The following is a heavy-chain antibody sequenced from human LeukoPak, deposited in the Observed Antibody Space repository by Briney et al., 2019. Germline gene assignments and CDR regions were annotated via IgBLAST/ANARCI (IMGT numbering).Heavy chain of an antibody. V-gene: IGHV1-69-2*01. Sequence: ASVKVSCKISGHTITDSITDCYRHWVQQAPGKGLEWIGFVDPENGEVKYADKFQGRVTMTADKSMDIAYMELRSLRSDDTAEYFCATALNPSAFDVWGQGTLVSVSS. J-gene: IGHJ3*01. CDR2: VDPENGEV. CDR1: GHTITDSITDCY. CDR3: ATALNPSAFDV.